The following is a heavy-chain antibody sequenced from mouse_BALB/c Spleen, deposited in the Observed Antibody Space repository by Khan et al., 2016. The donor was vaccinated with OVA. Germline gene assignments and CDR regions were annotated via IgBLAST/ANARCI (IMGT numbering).Heavy chain of an antibody. Sequence: QVQLQQSGTELLSPGTSVKVSCKASGCAFADYLIDWVKQRPGQGLEWIGVINPGSGNTNYNEKFKGKATLTAAKSSSPAYMQLSSLTSDDSAVYFCARSGGYGDAVDYWGQGTSVTVSS. V-gene: IGHV1-54*01. J-gene: IGHJ4*01. D-gene: IGHD2-2*01. CDR3: ARSGGYGDAVDY. CDR2: INPGSGNT. CDR1: GCAFADYL.